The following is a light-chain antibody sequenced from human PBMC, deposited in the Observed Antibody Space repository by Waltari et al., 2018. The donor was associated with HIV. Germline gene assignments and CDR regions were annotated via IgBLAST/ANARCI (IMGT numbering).Light chain of an antibody. V-gene: IGKV4-1*01. CDR3: QQYLRSPPT. CDR1: RSILYSSDNRNY. J-gene: IGKJ4*01. CDR2: WAS. Sequence: DIVMTQSPDSLPVSLGERATINCTASRSILYSSDNRNYLAWYQQKPRRPPRLLISWASTRESGVPDRFSGSGSGTDFALTISRLQAEDVAVYHGQQYLRSPPTFGGGTKVEIK.